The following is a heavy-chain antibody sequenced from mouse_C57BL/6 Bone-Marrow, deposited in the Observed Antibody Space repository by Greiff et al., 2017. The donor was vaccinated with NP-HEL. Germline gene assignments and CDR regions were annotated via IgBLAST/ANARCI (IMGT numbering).Heavy chain of an antibody. V-gene: IGHV1-82*01. CDR3: ARRRVYDYFDY. CDR1: GYAFSSSW. CDR2: IYPGDGDT. Sequence: QVQLQQSGPELVKPGASVKISCKASGYAFSSSWMNWVKQRPGKGLEWIGRIYPGDGDTNYNGKFKGKATLTADKSSSTAYMQLSSLTSEDSAVYYCARRRVYDYFDYWGQGTTLTVSS. J-gene: IGHJ2*01. D-gene: IGHD2-3*01.